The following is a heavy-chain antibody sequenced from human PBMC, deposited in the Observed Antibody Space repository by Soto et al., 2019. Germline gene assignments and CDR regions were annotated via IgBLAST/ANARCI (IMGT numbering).Heavy chain of an antibody. V-gene: IGHV4-34*01. Sequence: SETLSLTCAVYGGSFSGYYWSWIRQPPGKGLEWIGEINHSGSTNYNPSLKSRVTISVDTSKNQFSLKLSSVTAADTAVYYCARGYDILTGDNWFDPWGQGTLVTVSS. CDR2: INHSGST. CDR1: GGSFSGYY. D-gene: IGHD3-9*01. J-gene: IGHJ5*02. CDR3: ARGYDILTGDNWFDP.